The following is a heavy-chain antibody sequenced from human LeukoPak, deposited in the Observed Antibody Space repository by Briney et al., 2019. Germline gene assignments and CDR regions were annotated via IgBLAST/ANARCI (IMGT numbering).Heavy chain of an antibody. CDR2: IWNDGSKK. J-gene: IGHJ4*02. CDR1: GFTFSTYG. Sequence: PGGSLRLSCAASGFTFSTYGMYWVRQAPGKGLEWAALIWNDGSKKYYADSVKGRFTISRDNSENTLYLQMNSLRVEDTAVYYCTKLAAVSADYWGRGTLVTVSS. D-gene: IGHD4-11*01. V-gene: IGHV3-30*02. CDR3: TKLAAVSADY.